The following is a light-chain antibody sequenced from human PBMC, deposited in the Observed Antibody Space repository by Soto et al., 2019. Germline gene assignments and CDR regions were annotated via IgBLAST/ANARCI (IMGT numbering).Light chain of an antibody. CDR1: GSDVGGYNY. V-gene: IGLV2-14*01. CDR2: EVT. CDR3: SAYTSTSTLV. Sequence: QSDLTQPASVSGSPGQSITISCTGTGSDVGGYNYVSWYQQHPGKAPKYIIYEVTKRPSGVSNRFSGSKSGNTASLTISGLQAEDEGDYYCSAYTSTSTLVFGGGTKLTVL. J-gene: IGLJ3*02.